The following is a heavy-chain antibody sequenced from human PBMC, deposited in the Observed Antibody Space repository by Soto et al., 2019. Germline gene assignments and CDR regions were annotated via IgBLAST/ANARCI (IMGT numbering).Heavy chain of an antibody. J-gene: IGHJ2*01. CDR2: ISIEKGDT. Sequence: QVQVVQSGAEVKKPGASVKVACKASGYSFDTFGMSWVRQAPGQGLEWMGWISIEKGDTNSAQKFQDRVTMTTDTSTSTAYMELRSLTSYDTAVYYCARCYCSVGSCFTCWHFDLLGRGTLVTVSS. V-gene: IGHV1-18*01. D-gene: IGHD2-15*01. CDR3: ARCYCSVGSCFTCWHFDL. CDR1: GYSFDTFG.